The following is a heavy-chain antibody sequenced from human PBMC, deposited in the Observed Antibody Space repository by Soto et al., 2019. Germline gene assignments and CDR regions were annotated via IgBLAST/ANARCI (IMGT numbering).Heavy chain of an antibody. CDR2: TSPSSLAT. CDR1: GYTVTGYY. V-gene: IGHV1-2*02. CDR3: AREDAERATRFLDY. J-gene: IGHJ4*02. D-gene: IGHD2-21*01. Sequence: ASVKVSCKASGYTVTGYYIHCVRRAPGQGLEWMGWTSPSSLATNYAQRFQGRVTMSRDRATSTVYMELSRLRSEDTAVYYCAREDAERATRFLDYWGQGTVVTVSS.